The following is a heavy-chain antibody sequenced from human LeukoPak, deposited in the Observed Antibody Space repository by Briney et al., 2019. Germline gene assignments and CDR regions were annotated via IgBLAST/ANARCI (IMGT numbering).Heavy chain of an antibody. Sequence: GGSLRLSCAASGFTFSSYWMCWVRQAPGKGLEWVANIKQDGSEKYYVDSVKGRFTISRDNAKNSLYLQMNSLRAEDTAVYYCARVPRGGSSHYFDYWGQGTLVTVSS. CDR1: GFTFSSYW. CDR2: IKQDGSEK. D-gene: IGHD6-13*01. V-gene: IGHV3-7*03. CDR3: ARVPRGGSSHYFDY. J-gene: IGHJ4*02.